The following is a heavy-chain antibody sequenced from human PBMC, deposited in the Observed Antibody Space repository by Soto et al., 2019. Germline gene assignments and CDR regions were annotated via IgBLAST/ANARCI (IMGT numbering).Heavy chain of an antibody. V-gene: IGHV4-30-2*01. D-gene: IGHD3-3*01. CDR1: DSPINCGGYS. Sequence: SEALFLTCAVSDSPINCGGYSWSWTRQPPRKGLEGIGSIYHDGSNYHNPSLKSTVTIAIYTAKNQFSLKLRSVNAAGPAAYYGAGLDFRMNWFDPWGQGTLVTVSS. J-gene: IGHJ5*02. CDR2: IYHDGSN. CDR3: AGLDFRMNWFDP.